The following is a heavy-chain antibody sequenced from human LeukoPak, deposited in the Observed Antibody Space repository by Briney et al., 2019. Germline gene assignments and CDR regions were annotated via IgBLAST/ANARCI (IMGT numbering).Heavy chain of an antibody. V-gene: IGHV3-74*03. J-gene: IGHJ3*02. Sequence: GGSLRLSCAASGFTFNRNAISWVRQAPGKGLEWVSRINGDGSNTTYADSVKGRFTISRDNAKNTLYLQMNSLRAEDTAVYHCARSKSWYSTDALDIWGQGTMVTVSS. D-gene: IGHD2-15*01. CDR1: GFTFNRNA. CDR3: ARSKSWYSTDALDI. CDR2: INGDGSNT.